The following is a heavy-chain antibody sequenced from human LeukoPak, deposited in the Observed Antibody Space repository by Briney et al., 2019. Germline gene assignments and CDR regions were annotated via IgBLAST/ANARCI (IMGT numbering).Heavy chain of an antibody. D-gene: IGHD6-6*01. CDR1: GYTFTGYY. V-gene: IGHV1-2*02. J-gene: IGHJ6*03. Sequence: ASVKVSCKASGYTFTGYYMHWVRQAPGQGLEWMGWINSNSGGTNYAQKFQGRVTMTRDTSTTTAYMELNRLRSDDTAVYYCARVRRPEYSSSSYYYYMDVLGKGTTVTVSS. CDR3: ARVRRPEYSSSSYYYYMDV. CDR2: INSNSGGT.